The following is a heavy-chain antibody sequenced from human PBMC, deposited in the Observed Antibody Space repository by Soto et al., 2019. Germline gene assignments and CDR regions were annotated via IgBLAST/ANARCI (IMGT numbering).Heavy chain of an antibody. Sequence: SETLSLTCAVYGGSFSGYYWSWIRQPPGKGLEWIGEINHSGSTNYNPSLKSRVTISVDTSKNQFSLKLSSVTAADTAVYYCARARRSGSYYTYYGMDVWGQGTTVT. D-gene: IGHD3-10*01. CDR2: INHSGST. V-gene: IGHV4-34*01. CDR3: ARARRSGSYYTYYGMDV. CDR1: GGSFSGYY. J-gene: IGHJ6*02.